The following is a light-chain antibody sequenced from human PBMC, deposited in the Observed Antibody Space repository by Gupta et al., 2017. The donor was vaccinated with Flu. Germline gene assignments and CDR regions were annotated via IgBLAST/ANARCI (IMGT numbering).Light chain of an antibody. CDR3: QSYDSDQSAWV. CDR2: TND. J-gene: IGLJ3*02. V-gene: IGLV1-40*01. Sequence: LTQPPSVSGALGQKFTISCTGCSYNIGPVYDVHWYQQVPGRASRLLIDTNDQRPSGVHERFCANKAGTSASLGITGEQADDEDDFCCQSYDSDQSAWVFGGGTRVTVL. CDR1: SYNIGPVYD.